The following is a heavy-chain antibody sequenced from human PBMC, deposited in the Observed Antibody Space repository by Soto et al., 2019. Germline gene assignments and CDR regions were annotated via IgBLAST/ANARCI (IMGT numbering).Heavy chain of an antibody. J-gene: IGHJ5*02. Sequence: GESLKISCEGSGYSFTSYWIGLARQMSGKGLEWMGIINPGDSDTRYSPSFQGQVTISADRSISTAYLQWSSLKASDTAMYYCARQRHDYSNYVGWFDPWGQGTLVTVSS. CDR3: ARQRHDYSNYVGWFDP. D-gene: IGHD4-4*01. V-gene: IGHV5-51*01. CDR2: INPGDSDT. CDR1: GYSFTSYW.